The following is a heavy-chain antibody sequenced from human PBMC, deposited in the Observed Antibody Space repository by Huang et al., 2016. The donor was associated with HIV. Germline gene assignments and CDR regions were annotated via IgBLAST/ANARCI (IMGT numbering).Heavy chain of an antibody. V-gene: IGHV3-49*03. Sequence: QLVESGGDSVQSGRSLRLSCRGSGLIFNDFAINWFRQSPGEGVVGIGFFRSKAFWGASKSAPSVKDRFTVSRDEAKNFAFLQMDNLQVDDTAIYYCSPSGDDYFYFYMDVWGNGTTVIVS. CDR3: SPSGDDYFYFYMDV. J-gene: IGHJ6*03. CDR1: GLIFNDFA. CDR2: FRSKAFWGAS. D-gene: IGHD4-17*01.